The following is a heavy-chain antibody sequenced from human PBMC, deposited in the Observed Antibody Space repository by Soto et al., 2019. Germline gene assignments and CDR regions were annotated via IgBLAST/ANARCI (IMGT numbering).Heavy chain of an antibody. CDR3: ARVPHPSRLSSFYSTERKYCTNGVCYNRAFDY. CDR2: MNPNSGNT. D-gene: IGHD2-8*01. Sequence: GASVKVSCKASGYTFTSYDINWVRQATGQGLEWMGWMNPNSGNTGYAQKFQGRVTMTRNTSISTAYMELSSLRSEDTAVYYCARVPHPSRLSSFYSTERKYCTNGVCYNRAFDYWGQGTLVTVSS. CDR1: GYTFTSYD. V-gene: IGHV1-8*01. J-gene: IGHJ4*02.